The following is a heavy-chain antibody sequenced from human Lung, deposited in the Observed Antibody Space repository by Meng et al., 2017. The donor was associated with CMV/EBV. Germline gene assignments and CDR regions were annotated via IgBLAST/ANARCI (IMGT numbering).Heavy chain of an antibody. V-gene: IGHV4-38-2*02. CDR1: GSSISSGYY. CDR2: IYHSGST. J-gene: IGHJ4*02. Sequence: SXTLSLTCTVSGSSISSGYYWGWVRQPPGKGLEWIGSIYHSGSTYYNPSLKSRVTISVDTSKNQFSLKLSSVTAADTAVYYCARARFDYWCQGTLVTVSS. CDR3: ARARFDY.